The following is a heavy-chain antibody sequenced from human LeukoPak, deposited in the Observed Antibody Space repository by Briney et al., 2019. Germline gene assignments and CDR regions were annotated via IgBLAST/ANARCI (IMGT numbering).Heavy chain of an antibody. CDR1: GGTFSSYA. D-gene: IGHD2-2*01. Sequence: SMKVSCKASGGTFSSYAISWVRQAPGQGLEWMGGIIPIFGTANYAQKFQGRVTITADESTSTAYMELSSLRSEDTAVYYCAGGDELGYCSSTSCSPYGYYMDVWGKGTTVTVSS. J-gene: IGHJ6*03. V-gene: IGHV1-69*13. CDR3: AGGDELGYCSSTSCSPYGYYMDV. CDR2: IIPIFGTA.